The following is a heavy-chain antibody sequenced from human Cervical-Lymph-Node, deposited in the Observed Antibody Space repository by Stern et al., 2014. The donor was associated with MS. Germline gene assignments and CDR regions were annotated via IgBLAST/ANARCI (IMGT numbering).Heavy chain of an antibody. D-gene: IGHD6-13*01. CDR2: IYWDDDK. V-gene: IGHV2-5*02. CDR3: AHRSPRRIAAAGTRYYYGMDV. J-gene: IGHJ6*02. CDR1: GFSLSTSGVG. Sequence: EESGPTLVKPTQTLTLTCTFSGFSLSTSGVGVGWIRQPPGKALEWLALIYWDDDKRYSPSLKSRLTITKDTSKNQVVLTMTNMDPVDTATYYCAHRSPRRIAAAGTRYYYGMDVWGQGTTVTVSS.